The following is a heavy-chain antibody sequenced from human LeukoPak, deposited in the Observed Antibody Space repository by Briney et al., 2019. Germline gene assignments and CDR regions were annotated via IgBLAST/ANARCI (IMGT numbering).Heavy chain of an antibody. J-gene: IGHJ4*02. CDR1: GDSITNSNYF. CDR3: AIPGYSSGWPFDF. D-gene: IGHD6-19*01. CDR2: VFYNGNT. Sequence: SETLSLTCTVSGDSITNSNYFWGWIRQPPGQGLEWIGEVFYNGNTHYNPSLKSRVIISTDTSKNQFSLKLSSVTAADTAVYYCAIPGYSSGWPFDFWGQGTLVTVSS. V-gene: IGHV4-39*01.